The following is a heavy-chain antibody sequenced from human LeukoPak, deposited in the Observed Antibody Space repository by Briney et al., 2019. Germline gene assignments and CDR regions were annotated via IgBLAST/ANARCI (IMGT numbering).Heavy chain of an antibody. V-gene: IGHV3-74*01. CDR1: GFTFSSYW. Sequence: GGSLRLSCPVSGFTFSSYWMHWVRQAPGKGLVWVSRIKSDGSSKIDADSVKGRFTITKDNAKNTLYLQMNRLRAEDTAIYYCGRDGGSGDMGAFDIWGQGTMVTVSS. J-gene: IGHJ3*02. D-gene: IGHD3-10*01. CDR2: IKSDGSSK. CDR3: GRDGGSGDMGAFDI.